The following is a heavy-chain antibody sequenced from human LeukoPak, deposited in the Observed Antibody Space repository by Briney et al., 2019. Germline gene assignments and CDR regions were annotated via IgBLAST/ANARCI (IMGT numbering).Heavy chain of an antibody. CDR2: IKHDESQK. CDR3: ATYSSTWGYLDF. J-gene: IGHJ4*02. V-gene: IGHV3-7*01. D-gene: IGHD6-13*01. Sequence: PGGSLRLSCAASGFTFSSYWMTWVRQAPGKGLEWVANIKHDESQKYYVDSVKGRFTISGDNGKNSVYLHMNTLRVEDTAVYYCATYSSTWGYLDFWGQGTLVTVSS. CDR1: GFTFSSYW.